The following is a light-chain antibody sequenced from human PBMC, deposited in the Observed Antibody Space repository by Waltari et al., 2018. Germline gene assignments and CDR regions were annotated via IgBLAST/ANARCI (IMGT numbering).Light chain of an antibody. CDR1: RSNVGNNY. V-gene: IGLV1-47*01. J-gene: IGLJ3*02. CDR2: RNN. CDR3: AAWDDSLSGRV. Sequence: QSVLTQPPSASGTPGQRVTISCSGRRSNVGNNYVYWYQQIPGTAPKPLIYRNNQRPSGVPDRFSGSKSGTSASLAISGLRSEDEADYYCAAWDDSLSGRVFGGGTKVTVL.